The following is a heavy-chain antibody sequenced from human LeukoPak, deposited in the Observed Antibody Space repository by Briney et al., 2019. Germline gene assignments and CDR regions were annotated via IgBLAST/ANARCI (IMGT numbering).Heavy chain of an antibody. J-gene: IGHJ3*02. CDR3: ARGYYDSSGYAFDI. Sequence: SETLSLTCTVSGGSISSYYWSWIWQPPVKGLEWIGYIYYSGSTNYNPSLKSRVTISVDTSKNQFSLKLSSVTAADTAVYYCARGYYDSSGYAFDIWGQGTMVTVSS. V-gene: IGHV4-59*01. D-gene: IGHD3-22*01. CDR1: GGSISSYY. CDR2: IYYSGST.